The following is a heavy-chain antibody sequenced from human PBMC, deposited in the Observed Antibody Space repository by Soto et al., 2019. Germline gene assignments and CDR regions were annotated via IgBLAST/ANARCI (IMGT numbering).Heavy chain of an antibody. CDR1: GFTVSSNY. CDR3: ARARVRYSSSWYGLYYFDY. D-gene: IGHD6-13*01. V-gene: IGHV3-53*01. CDR2: IYSGGST. J-gene: IGHJ4*02. Sequence: LRLSCAASGFTVSSNYMSWVRQAPGKGLEWVSVIYSGGSTYYADSVKGRFTISRDNSKNTLYLQMNSLRAEDTAVYYCARARVRYSSSWYGLYYFDYWGQGTLVTVSS.